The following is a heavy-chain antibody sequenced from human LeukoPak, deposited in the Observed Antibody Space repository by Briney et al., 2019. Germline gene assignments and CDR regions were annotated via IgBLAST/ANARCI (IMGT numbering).Heavy chain of an antibody. D-gene: IGHD1-26*01. Sequence: HPGRSLRLSCAASGFTLSSYAMRWVRQAPGKGLEWVSGISGSGGIPYYADSVKGRFTISRDNSKNMLYVQMNSLRVEDTAIYYCAKSMVGAYGLDVWGQGTTVTVSS. J-gene: IGHJ6*02. V-gene: IGHV3-23*01. CDR2: ISGSGGIP. CDR1: GFTLSSYA. CDR3: AKSMVGAYGLDV.